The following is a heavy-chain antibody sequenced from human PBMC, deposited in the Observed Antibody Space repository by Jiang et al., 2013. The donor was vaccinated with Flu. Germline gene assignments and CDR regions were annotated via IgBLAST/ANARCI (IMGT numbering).Heavy chain of an antibody. D-gene: IGHD2-2*02. CDR2: ISSSSSYI. Sequence: EWVSSISSSSSYIYYADSVKGRFTISRDNAKNSLYLQMNSLRAEDTAVYYCARAPEIPGYCSSTSCYRLSFDYWGQGTLVTVSS. J-gene: IGHJ4*02. CDR3: ARAPEIPGYCSSTSCYRLSFDY. V-gene: IGHV3-21*01.